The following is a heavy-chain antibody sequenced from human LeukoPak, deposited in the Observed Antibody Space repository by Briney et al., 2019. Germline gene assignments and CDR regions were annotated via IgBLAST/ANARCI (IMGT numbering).Heavy chain of an antibody. CDR1: GGSISSGGYS. CDR3: ARGLGDYRSYYFDH. CDR2: IYHSGST. J-gene: IGHJ4*02. D-gene: IGHD3-16*02. Sequence: SETLSLTCTVSGGSISSGGYSWSWIRQLPGKGLEWIGYIYHSGSTYYNPSLKSRVTISLDRSRNQFSLKLTSVTAADTAVYYCARGLGDYRSYYFDHWGQGTLVTVSS. V-gene: IGHV4-30-2*01.